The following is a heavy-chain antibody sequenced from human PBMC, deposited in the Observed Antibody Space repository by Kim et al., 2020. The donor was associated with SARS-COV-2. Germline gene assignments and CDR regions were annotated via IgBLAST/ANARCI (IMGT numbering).Heavy chain of an antibody. CDR2: GSI. Sequence: GSIGYADSVKGRFTISRDNAKNSLYLQMNSLRAEDTALYYCAKDKNAFDIWGQGTMVTVSS. CDR3: AKDKNAFDI. V-gene: IGHV3-9*01. J-gene: IGHJ3*02.